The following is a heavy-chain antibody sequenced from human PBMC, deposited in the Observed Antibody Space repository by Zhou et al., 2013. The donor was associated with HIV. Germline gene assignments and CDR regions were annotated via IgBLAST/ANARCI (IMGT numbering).Heavy chain of an antibody. J-gene: IGHJ5*02. D-gene: IGHD2-8*02. CDR1: GYSISSGYY. V-gene: IGHV4-38-2*01. Sequence: QVQLQESGPGLVKPSETLSLTCAVSGYSISSGYYWGWIRQPPGKGPEWIATIYHSGNTYYNPSLKSRVTISVDTSKNQFSLRLSSVTAADAAVYYCARAPSVVVDATWGNWFDPVGPRELRGHRSPQ. CDR2: IYHSGNT. CDR3: ARAPSVVVDATWGNWFDP.